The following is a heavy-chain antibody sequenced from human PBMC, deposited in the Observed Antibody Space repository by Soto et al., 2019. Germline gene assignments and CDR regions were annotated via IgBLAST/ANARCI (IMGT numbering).Heavy chain of an antibody. CDR2: ISGSGGST. CDR1: GFTFSSYA. Sequence: PGGSLRLSCAASGFTFSSYAMSWVRQAPGKGLEWVSAISGSGGSTYYADSVKGRFTISRDNSKNTLYLQMNSLRAEDTAVYYCARRSSGWYFDSGMDVWGQGTTVTVSS. V-gene: IGHV3-23*01. J-gene: IGHJ6*02. D-gene: IGHD6-19*01. CDR3: ARRSSGWYFDSGMDV.